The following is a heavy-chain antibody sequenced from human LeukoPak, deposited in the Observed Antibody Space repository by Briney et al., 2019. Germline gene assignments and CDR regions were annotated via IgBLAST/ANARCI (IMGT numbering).Heavy chain of an antibody. V-gene: IGHV1-18*01. Sequence: ASVKVSCKASGYTFTTYDISWVRQAPGQGLEWMGWISAYNGNTNYAQKLQGRVTMTTDTSTSTAYMELRSLRSDDTAVYYCARDAYYDFWSGYYSAFDIWGQGTMVTVSS. CDR2: ISAYNGNT. J-gene: IGHJ3*02. D-gene: IGHD3-3*01. CDR1: GYTFTTYD. CDR3: ARDAYYDFWSGYYSAFDI.